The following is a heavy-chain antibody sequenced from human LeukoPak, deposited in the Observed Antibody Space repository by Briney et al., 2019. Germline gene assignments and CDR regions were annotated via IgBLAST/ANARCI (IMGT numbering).Heavy chain of an antibody. D-gene: IGHD3-9*01. Sequence: SGPTLVNPTQTLTLTCTFSGFSVTTNSMGVGWIRQPPGKALEWLALIYWDDGKRYSPSLKNRLTITKDTSKNQVVLTMTNMDPVDTATYYCAHNYPTPTTYYDILTGYYHWDGYFDYWGQGTLVTVSS. J-gene: IGHJ4*02. CDR3: AHNYPTPTTYYDILTGYYHWDGYFDY. CDR1: GFSVTTNSMG. CDR2: IYWDDGK. V-gene: IGHV2-5*02.